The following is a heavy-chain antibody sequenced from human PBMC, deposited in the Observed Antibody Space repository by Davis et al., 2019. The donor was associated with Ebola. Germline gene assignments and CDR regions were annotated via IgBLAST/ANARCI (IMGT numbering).Heavy chain of an antibody. CDR3: ATNPGGIPV. J-gene: IGHJ4*02. CDR1: AASFNTYY. D-gene: IGHD3-16*01. CDR2: INHSGSS. Sequence: SETLSLTCAVYAASFNTYYWKWIRHLPGNGREWFGEINHSGSSKYNPSLKSRVTISVDTSKNQFSLKLSAVTAADTAVYYCATNPGGIPVWGQGILVTVSS. V-gene: IGHV4-34*01.